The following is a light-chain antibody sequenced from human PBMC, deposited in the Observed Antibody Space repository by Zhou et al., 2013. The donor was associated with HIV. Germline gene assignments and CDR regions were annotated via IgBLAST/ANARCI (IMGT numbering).Light chain of an antibody. J-gene: IGKJ2*01. CDR1: QSITSW. CDR2: RAS. V-gene: IGKV1-5*03. Sequence: DIQMTQSPSTLSASVGDRVTITCRASQSITSWLAWYQQNPGKAPKLLIYRASNLESGVPSRFSGSGSGTEFTLTISSLQPDDFATYYCQHYNNYSYTFGQGTKLEIK. CDR3: QHYNNYSYT.